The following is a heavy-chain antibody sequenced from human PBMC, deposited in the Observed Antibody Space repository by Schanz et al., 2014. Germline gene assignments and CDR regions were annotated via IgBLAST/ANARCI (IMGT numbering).Heavy chain of an antibody. V-gene: IGHV1-69*04. CDR1: GDTLSSYG. Sequence: QVQLVQSGAEVKKPGSSVTVSCKASGDTLSSYGISWVRQAPGQGLEWMGRIIPNLGSANYAQKFQGRVTMTRDTSTSTVYMELSSLRSEDTAMYYCARSRRGAVASDAFDIWGQGTMVTVSS. CDR2: IIPNLGSA. CDR3: ARSRRGAVASDAFDI. J-gene: IGHJ3*02. D-gene: IGHD6-19*01.